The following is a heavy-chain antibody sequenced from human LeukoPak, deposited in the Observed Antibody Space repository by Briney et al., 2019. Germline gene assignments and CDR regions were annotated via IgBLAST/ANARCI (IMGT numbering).Heavy chain of an antibody. D-gene: IGHD2-15*01. CDR1: GGSISSYF. Sequence: SETLSLTCTVSGGSISSYFWSWIWQPAGKGLEWIGRIYTSGRTNYNPSLKSRVTMSVATSKHQFSLMLSSVAAAATAVYYFATRPSFEDHYSIDYWGQGTLVTVSS. V-gene: IGHV4-4*07. J-gene: IGHJ4*02. CDR2: IYTSGRT. CDR3: ATRPSFEDHYSIDY.